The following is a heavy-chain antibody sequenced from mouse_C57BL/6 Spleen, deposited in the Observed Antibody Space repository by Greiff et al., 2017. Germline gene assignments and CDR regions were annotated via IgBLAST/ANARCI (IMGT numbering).Heavy chain of an antibody. V-gene: IGHV1-18*01. CDR3: ARSGYGNYFAWFAY. D-gene: IGHD2-1*01. J-gene: IGHJ3*01. CDR2: INPNNGCT. CDR1: GYTFTDYN. Sequence: EVQLQQSGPELVKPGASVKIPCKASGYTFTDYNMDWVKQSHGKSLEWIGDINPNNGCTIYNQKFKGKATLTVDKSSSTAYMELRSLTSEDTAVYYCARSGYGNYFAWFAYWGQGTLVTVSA.